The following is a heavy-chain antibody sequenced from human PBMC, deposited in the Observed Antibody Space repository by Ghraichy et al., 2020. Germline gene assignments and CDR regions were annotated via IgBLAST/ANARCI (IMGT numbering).Heavy chain of an antibody. CDR1: GFTFSNYA. D-gene: IGHD1-7*01. CDR2: ISGIGGST. CDR3: AKAATTDDAFDI. V-gene: IGHV3-23*01. J-gene: IGHJ3*02. Sequence: GGSLRLSCAASGFTFSNYAMSWVRQAPGKGLEWVSTISGIGGSTYDADSVKGRFTISRDYSKSTLYLQMNSLRVEDTAVYYCAKAATTDDAFDIWGQGTMVTVSS.